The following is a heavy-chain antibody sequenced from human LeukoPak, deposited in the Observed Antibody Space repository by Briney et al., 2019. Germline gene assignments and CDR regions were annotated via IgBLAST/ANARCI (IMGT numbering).Heavy chain of an antibody. V-gene: IGHV3-21*01. CDR3: ARLPHTAAAGTWKDY. Sequence: PGGSLRLSCAASGFTFSSYSMNWVRQAPGKGLEWVSSISTSSSDIYYADSVKGRFTISRDNAKNSLYLQMNSLRAEDTAVYYCARLPHTAAAGTWKDYWGQGTLVTVSS. J-gene: IGHJ4*02. CDR2: ISTSSSDI. D-gene: IGHD6-13*01. CDR1: GFTFSSYS.